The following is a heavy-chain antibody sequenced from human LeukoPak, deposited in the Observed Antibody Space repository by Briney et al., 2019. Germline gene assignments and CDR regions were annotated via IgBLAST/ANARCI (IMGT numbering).Heavy chain of an antibody. CDR2: IYYTGST. CDR3: ARDRPGGSSLDY. CDR1: GGSISSYY. V-gene: IGHV4-59*01. Sequence: PSQTLSLTCTVSGGSISSYYWSWIRQPPGKGLEWIGYIYYTGSTNYNPSLKSRVTISVDTSKNQFSLKLSSVTAADTAVYYCARDRPGGSSLDYWGQGTLVTVSS. J-gene: IGHJ4*02. D-gene: IGHD6-13*01.